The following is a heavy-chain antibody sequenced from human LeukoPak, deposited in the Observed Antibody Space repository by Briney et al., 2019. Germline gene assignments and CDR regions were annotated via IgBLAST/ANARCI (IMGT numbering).Heavy chain of an antibody. Sequence: GGTLRLSCAASGFTFSSYAMSWVRQAPGKGLEWVSVIYSGGTTYYADSVKGRFTISRDNSKNTLYLQMNSLRAEDTAVYYCARGTPRGYSYGDYFDYWGQGTLVTVSS. CDR3: ARGTPRGYSYGDYFDY. CDR1: GFTFSSYA. V-gene: IGHV3-53*01. D-gene: IGHD5-18*01. J-gene: IGHJ4*02. CDR2: IYSGGTT.